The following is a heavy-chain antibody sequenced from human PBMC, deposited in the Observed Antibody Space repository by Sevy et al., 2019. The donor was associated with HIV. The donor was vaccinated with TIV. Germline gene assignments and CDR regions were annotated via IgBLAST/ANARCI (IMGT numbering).Heavy chain of an antibody. CDR3: ARPGGDL. D-gene: IGHD3-16*01. CDR2: INHNGDA. Sequence: SETLSLTCAVFGGSLSPYYWSWIRQSPGKGLEWIGEINHNGDANYNPSLRGRVTISVDTSKNQFSLRLTSVTDADTARYSCARPGGDLWGRGTLVTVSS. J-gene: IGHJ4*02. V-gene: IGHV4-34*01. CDR1: GGSLSPYY.